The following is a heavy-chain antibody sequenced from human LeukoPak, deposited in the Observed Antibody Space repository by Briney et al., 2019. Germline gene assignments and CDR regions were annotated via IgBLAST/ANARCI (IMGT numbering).Heavy chain of an antibody. Sequence: PSETLSLTCTVSGGSISSYYWSWIRQPPGKGLEWIGYIYYSGSTNYNPSLKSRVTISVDTSKNQFSLKLSSVTAADTAVYYCARQDDILTGGPDYWGQGTLVTVSS. V-gene: IGHV4-59*08. D-gene: IGHD3-9*01. CDR2: IYYSGST. CDR3: ARQDDILTGGPDY. J-gene: IGHJ4*02. CDR1: GGSISSYY.